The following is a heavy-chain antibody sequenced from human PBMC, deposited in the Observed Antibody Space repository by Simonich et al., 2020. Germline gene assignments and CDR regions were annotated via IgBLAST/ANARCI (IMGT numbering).Heavy chain of an antibody. D-gene: IGHD4-17*01. V-gene: IGHV3-30*18. CDR3: AKETTESRWDYYYGMDV. CDR1: GFTFSSYG. Sequence: QLQLVESGGGVFQPGRSLRLSCSASGFTFSSYGMHWVRQSPGMVLRLLAVIWDDASNKYYAVSVKGRVTISRDNCKNTRYLQMNSLRAEDTAMYYCAKETTESRWDYYYGMDVSGQGTTVNVSS. J-gene: IGHJ6*02. CDR2: IWDDASNK.